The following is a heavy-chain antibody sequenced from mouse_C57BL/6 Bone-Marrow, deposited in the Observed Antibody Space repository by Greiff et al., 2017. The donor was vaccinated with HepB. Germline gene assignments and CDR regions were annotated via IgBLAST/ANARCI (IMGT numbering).Heavy chain of an antibody. D-gene: IGHD1-1*01. J-gene: IGHJ1*03. V-gene: IGHV14-3*01. CDR1: GFNIKNTY. CDR2: IDPANGNT. Sequence: EVQLQQSVAELVRPGASVKLSCTASGFNIKNTYMHWVKQRPEQGLEWIGRIDPANGNTKYAPKFQGKATITADTSSNTAYLQLRRLTSEDTAIYYCARSNYGSNWYFDVWGTGTTVTVSS. CDR3: ARSNYGSNWYFDV.